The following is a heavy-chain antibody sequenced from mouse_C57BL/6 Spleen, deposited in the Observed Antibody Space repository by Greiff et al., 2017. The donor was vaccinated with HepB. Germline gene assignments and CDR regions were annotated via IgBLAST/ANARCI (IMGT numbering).Heavy chain of an antibody. CDR2: IDPSDSYT. CDR3: ARKVYYDYEWYFDV. CDR1: GYTFTSYW. Sequence: VQLQQPGAELVMPGASVKLSCKASGYTFTSYWMHWVKQRPGQGLEWIGEIDPSDSYTNYNQKFKGKSTLTVDKSSSTAYMQRSSLTSEDSAVYYCARKVYYDYEWYFDVWGTGTTVTDSS. J-gene: IGHJ1*03. V-gene: IGHV1-69*01. D-gene: IGHD2-4*01.